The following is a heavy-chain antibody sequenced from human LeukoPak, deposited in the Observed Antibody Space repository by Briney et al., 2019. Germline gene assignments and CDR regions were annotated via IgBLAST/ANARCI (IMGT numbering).Heavy chain of an antibody. D-gene: IGHD3-16*02. CDR1: GYTFTSYG. CDR3: ARGTIFRYYVWGSYRYFDY. Sequence: ASVKVSCKASGYTFTSYGISWVRQAPGQGLEWMGWIGAYNGNTNYAQKLQGRVTMTTDTSTSTAYMELRSLRSDDTAVYYCARGTIFRYYVWGSYRYFDYWGQGTLVTVSS. V-gene: IGHV1-18*01. J-gene: IGHJ4*02. CDR2: IGAYNGNT.